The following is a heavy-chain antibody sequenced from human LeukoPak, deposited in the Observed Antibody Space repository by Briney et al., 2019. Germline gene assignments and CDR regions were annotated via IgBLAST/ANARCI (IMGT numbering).Heavy chain of an antibody. Sequence: GRSLRLSCAASGFTFNNFGMHWVRQAPGKGLEWVAVISYDGSIKYYGDSVKGRLTISRDNSKNTLYLQMNSLRADDTAVYYCAKAAWSSSSGGVWGKGTTVTVSS. CDR1: GFTFNNFG. V-gene: IGHV3-30*18. D-gene: IGHD6-6*01. J-gene: IGHJ6*04. CDR2: ISYDGSIK. CDR3: AKAAWSSSSGGV.